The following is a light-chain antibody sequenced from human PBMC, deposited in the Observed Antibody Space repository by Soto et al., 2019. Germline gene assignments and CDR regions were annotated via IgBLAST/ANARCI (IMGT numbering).Light chain of an antibody. J-gene: IGLJ2*01. CDR3: CSPAGGSTTVV. V-gene: IGLV2-23*01. CDR1: RSDVGSYNL. Sequence: QSALTQPASVSGSPGQSITISCTGTRSDVGSYNLVSWYQHHPGKAPKLMIYEGSKRPSGVSNRFSGSKSDNTASLTISGLQADDEADYYCCSPAGGSTTVVFGGGTKVTVL. CDR2: EGS.